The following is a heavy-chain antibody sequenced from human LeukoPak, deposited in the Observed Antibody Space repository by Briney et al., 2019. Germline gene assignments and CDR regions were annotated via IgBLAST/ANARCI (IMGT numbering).Heavy chain of an antibody. Sequence: GGSLRLSCAASGFTFSSYAMSWVRQAPGQGVEWVSGISGGGGSTYYADSVKGRFTISRDNSKNTLYLQMNSLRAEDTAVYYCARLTMEGGSGSYYWPISQELLFDYWGQGTLVTVSS. CDR2: ISGGGGST. V-gene: IGHV3-23*01. CDR1: GFTFSSYA. D-gene: IGHD3-10*01. CDR3: ARLTMEGGSGSYYWPISQELLFDY. J-gene: IGHJ4*02.